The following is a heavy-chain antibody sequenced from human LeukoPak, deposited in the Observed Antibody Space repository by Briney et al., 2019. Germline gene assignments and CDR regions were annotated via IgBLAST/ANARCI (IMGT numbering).Heavy chain of an antibody. CDR2: ISSSSSTI. J-gene: IGHJ4*02. CDR3: ARASATVTTWIDY. CDR1: GFTFSSYS. V-gene: IGHV3-48*01. D-gene: IGHD4-17*01. Sequence: GGSLRLSCAASGFTFSSYSMNWVRQAPGKGLEWVSFISSSSSTIYYADSVKGRFTISRDNAKNSLYLQMNSLRAEDTAVYYCARASATVTTWIDYWGQGTLVTVSS.